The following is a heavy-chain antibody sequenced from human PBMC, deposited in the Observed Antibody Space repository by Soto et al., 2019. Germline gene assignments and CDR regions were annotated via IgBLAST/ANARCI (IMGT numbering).Heavy chain of an antibody. CDR2: ITHLEST. CDR3: ARGGGYDPFDS. V-gene: IGHV4-30-2*01. J-gene: IGHJ4*02. CDR1: GASIPYGGYS. D-gene: IGHD5-12*01. Sequence: QLPLHQSGSALVKASQTLSLTCTFSGASIPYGGYSWSWIRQPPGKLLEWIVYITHLESTFYNPYFRSLLTLWIDRSKNQFSLKLGSMTGADTAVYYCARGGGYDPFDSWGQGTLVTVAA.